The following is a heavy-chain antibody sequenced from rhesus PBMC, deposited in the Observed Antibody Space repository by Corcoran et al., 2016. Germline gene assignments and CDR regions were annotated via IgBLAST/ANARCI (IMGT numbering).Heavy chain of an antibody. Sequence: DVQLVESGGGLVKPGGSLRLSCVASGFTFSSYEMHWVRQAPGKGLEWVSVISEKGGTIYYADSVKGRFTISRDNAKNSLFLQMNSLRAEDTAVYYCTRGYCSGIYCYGDDAFDFWGQGLRVTVSS. CDR3: TRGYCSGIYCYGDDAFDF. D-gene: IGHD2-27*01. CDR1: GFTFSSYE. J-gene: IGHJ3*01. CDR2: ISEKGGTI. V-gene: IGHV3-100*02.